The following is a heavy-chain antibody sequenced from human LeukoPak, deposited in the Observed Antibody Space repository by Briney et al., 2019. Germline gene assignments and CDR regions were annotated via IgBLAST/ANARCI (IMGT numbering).Heavy chain of an antibody. D-gene: IGHD3-22*01. CDR1: GFTFSNYW. J-gene: IGHJ5*02. CDR3: ARENYYDSSDNWFDP. V-gene: IGHV3-7*01. CDR2: IKEDGSKK. Sequence: GGSLRLSCAASGFTFSNYWMSWVRQAPGKGLEWVANIKEDGSKKYYVDSVKGRFTISRDNAKKSLYLQMNSLRVEDTAVYYCARENYYDSSDNWFDPWGQGTLVTVSS.